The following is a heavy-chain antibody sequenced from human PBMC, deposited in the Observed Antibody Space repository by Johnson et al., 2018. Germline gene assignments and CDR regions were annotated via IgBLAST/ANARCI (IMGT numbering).Heavy chain of an antibody. V-gene: IGHV3-30*18. CDR2: ISYDGSNK. CDR1: GFTFSSYG. CDR3: AKDQGYGDYYYGMDV. D-gene: IGHD4-17*01. Sequence: QVQLVESGGGVVQPGRSLRLSCAASGFTFSSYGMHWVRQAPGKGLEWVAVISYDGSNKYYADSVKGRFTISSDNSTNTLYLQMNSLGAEDTAVYYCAKDQGYGDYYYGMDVWGQGTTVTVSS. J-gene: IGHJ6*02.